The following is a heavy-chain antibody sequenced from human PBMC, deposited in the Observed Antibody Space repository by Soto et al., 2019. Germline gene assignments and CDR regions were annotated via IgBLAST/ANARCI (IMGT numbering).Heavy chain of an antibody. Sequence: SETLSLTCAVFGVSFSGYYLRWRRQPPGQGLEWIGEINHSGTTNYNPSLKSRVTISVDTSKNQFSLKLSSVTAADTAVYYCARGRDIVVVVAATRFGYYFDYWGQGTLVTSPQ. V-gene: IGHV4-34*01. CDR1: GVSFSGYY. CDR3: ARGRDIVVVVAATRFGYYFDY. CDR2: INHSGTT. D-gene: IGHD2-15*01. J-gene: IGHJ4*02.